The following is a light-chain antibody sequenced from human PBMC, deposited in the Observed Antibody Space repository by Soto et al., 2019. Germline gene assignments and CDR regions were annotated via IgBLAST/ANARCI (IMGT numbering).Light chain of an antibody. V-gene: IGKV3-11*01. Sequence: EVVLTQSPVTLSLSPGERATLSCRASQSFRGLLAWYQQKPGQAPRLLIYDAYNRATGIPPRFSGSGSGTDFTLTISSLEPEDSAVYYCQQRQMWPITFVQGTRLEIK. CDR3: QQRQMWPIT. J-gene: IGKJ5*01. CDR1: QSFRGL. CDR2: DAY.